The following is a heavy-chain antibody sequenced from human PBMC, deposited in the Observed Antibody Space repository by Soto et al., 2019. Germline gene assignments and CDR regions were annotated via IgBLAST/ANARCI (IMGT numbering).Heavy chain of an antibody. Sequence: QVQLQQWGAGLLKPSETLSLTSAVYGGSFSGYYWSWIRQPPGKGLEWIGEINHSGSTNYNPSLKSRVTISIDTSKNQFSLKLSSVTAADTAIYYCARDSLGIAVLGTGRSKNNWFDPWGQGTLVTVSS. CDR2: INHSGST. D-gene: IGHD6-19*01. V-gene: IGHV4-34*01. J-gene: IGHJ5*02. CDR1: GGSFSGYY. CDR3: ARDSLGIAVLGTGRSKNNWFDP.